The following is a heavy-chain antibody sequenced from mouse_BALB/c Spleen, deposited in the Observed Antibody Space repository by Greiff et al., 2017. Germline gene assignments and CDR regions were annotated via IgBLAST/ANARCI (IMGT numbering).Heavy chain of an antibody. CDR1: GFTFTDYY. CDR2: IRNKANGYTT. CDR3: ARDRSSSNAMDY. J-gene: IGHJ4*01. V-gene: IGHV7-3*02. Sequence: EVKVVESGGGLVQPGGSLRLSCATSGFTFTDYYMSWVRQPPGKALEWMGIIRNKANGYTTEHSVTVKARFTISRDNSQSILYLQMNTLRDEDSATYYCARDRSSSNAMDYWGQGTSVTVSS. D-gene: IGHD1-1*01.